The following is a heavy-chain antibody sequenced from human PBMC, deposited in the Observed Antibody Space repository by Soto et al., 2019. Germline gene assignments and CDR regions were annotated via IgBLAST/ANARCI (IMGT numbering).Heavy chain of an antibody. CDR3: ARAFYGMDV. V-gene: IGHV2-70*04. J-gene: IGHJ6*02. CDR1: GFSLSGTGMR. Sequence: GSGPTLVNPTQTLTLTCTVSGFSLSGTGMRVTWIRQPPGKALEWLARIDWEDTKLYSSSLKTRLSISRDTSKNQVVLTMTNMDPADTGPYYCARAFYGMDVWGQGTTVTVSS. CDR2: IDWEDTK.